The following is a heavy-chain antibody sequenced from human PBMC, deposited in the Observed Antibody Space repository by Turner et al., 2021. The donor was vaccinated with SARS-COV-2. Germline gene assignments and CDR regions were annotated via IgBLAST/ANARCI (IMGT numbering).Heavy chain of an antibody. J-gene: IGHJ4*02. CDR2: ISYDGSNK. D-gene: IGHD3-10*01. V-gene: IGHV3-30*18. Sequence: QVQLVESGGGVVQPGRSLRLSCAASGFTFSSYGMHWVRQAPGKGLEWVAVISYDGSNKYYADSVKGRFTISRDNSKNTLYLQMNSLRAEDAAVYYCANNYPHWGQGTLVTVSS. CDR1: GFTFSSYG. CDR3: ANNYPH.